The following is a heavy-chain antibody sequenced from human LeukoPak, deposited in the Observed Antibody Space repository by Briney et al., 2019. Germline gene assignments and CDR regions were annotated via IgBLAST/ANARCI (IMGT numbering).Heavy chain of an antibody. CDR1: GFTFGNYN. Sequence: PGGSLRLSCAASGFTFGNYNMNWVRQAPGKGLEWVSSISSSSIYISYADSVKGRFTISRDNTKNALYLQMNSLRAEDTAVFYCARTLYSIVPAVDDYFDSWGQGTLVTVSS. J-gene: IGHJ4*02. D-gene: IGHD2/OR15-2a*01. CDR3: ARTLYSIVPAVDDYFDS. CDR2: ISSSSIYI. V-gene: IGHV3-21*01.